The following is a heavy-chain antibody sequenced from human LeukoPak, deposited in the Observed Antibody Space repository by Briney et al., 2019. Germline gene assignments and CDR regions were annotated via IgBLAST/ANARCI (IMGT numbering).Heavy chain of an antibody. Sequence: GGSLRLSCAASGFTFSDYHMTWIRQAPGKGLEWVSYISGSSIYTRYADSVKGRFTISRDNAKNSLYLQMNSLRAEDTALYYCARIASYSSSHEFDYWGQGTLVTVSS. CDR3: ARIASYSSSHEFDY. J-gene: IGHJ4*02. CDR2: ISGSSIYT. D-gene: IGHD6-6*01. CDR1: GFTFSDYH. V-gene: IGHV3-11*03.